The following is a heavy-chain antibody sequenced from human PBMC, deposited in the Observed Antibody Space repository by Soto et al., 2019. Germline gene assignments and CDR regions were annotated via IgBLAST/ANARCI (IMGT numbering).Heavy chain of an antibody. Sequence: QVQLVQSGAEVKKPGASVKVSCKASGYTFTSYGISWVRHAPGQGLEWMGWIYAYNGNTNYAQKPPGRVTMTTDTSTRQAYLELTSLRSHDTVLYYCARDWFGVDYWGQGTLVTVSS. CDR1: GYTFTSYG. D-gene: IGHD3-16*01. CDR3: ARDWFGVDY. V-gene: IGHV1-18*01. CDR2: IYAYNGNT. J-gene: IGHJ4*02.